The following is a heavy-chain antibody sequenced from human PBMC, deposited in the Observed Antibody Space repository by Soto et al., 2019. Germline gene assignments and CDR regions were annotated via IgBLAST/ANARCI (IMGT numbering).Heavy chain of an antibody. Sequence: QVHVVESGGGVVLPGRSLRLSCATSGFTFSSYGMHWVRQAPGKGLEWVAVMSYDGSNTYYGESVKGRFTISRDNSKNTLYRQMNSLRAEDTAVYYCAKDDGLWYLDYWGQGILVTVSS. CDR3: AKDDGLWYLDY. V-gene: IGHV3-30*18. CDR1: GFTFSSYG. D-gene: IGHD5-18*01. CDR2: MSYDGSNT. J-gene: IGHJ4*02.